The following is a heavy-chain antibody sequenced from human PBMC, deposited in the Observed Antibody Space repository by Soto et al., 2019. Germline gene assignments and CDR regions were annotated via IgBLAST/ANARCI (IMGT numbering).Heavy chain of an antibody. CDR2: IFHGGTT. J-gene: IGHJ4*02. CDR3: GSGFHYRTMDS. V-gene: IGHV3-53*01. Sequence: GGSLRLSCTASGFSVNSDYMSWVRQAPGKGLEWVSVIFHGGTTYYAGSVMGRFTTSTDSNKNTLYHQIKNMIAEDNAIFYCGSGFHYRTMDSWGQGALVTVSS. D-gene: IGHD3-10*01. CDR1: GFSVNSDY.